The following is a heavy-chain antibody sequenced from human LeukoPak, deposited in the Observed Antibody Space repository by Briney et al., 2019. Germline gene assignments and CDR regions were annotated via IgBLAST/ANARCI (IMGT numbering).Heavy chain of an antibody. V-gene: IGHV1-69*04. J-gene: IGHJ4*02. Sequence: SVKVSCKASGGTFSSYAISWVRQAPGQGLEWMGRIIPILGIANYAQKFQGRVTITADKSTSTAYMELNSLRAEDTAVYYCARHGYCTSASCPVDYWGQGTLVTVSS. CDR3: ARHGYCTSASCPVDY. CDR1: GGTFSSYA. D-gene: IGHD2-2*03. CDR2: IIPILGIA.